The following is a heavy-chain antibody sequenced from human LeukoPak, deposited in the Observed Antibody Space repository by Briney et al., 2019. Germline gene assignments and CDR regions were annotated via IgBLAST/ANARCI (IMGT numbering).Heavy chain of an antibody. CDR2: INAGNGNT. CDR1: GYTFTSYA. Sequence: ASVKVSCKASGYTFTSYAMHWVRQAPGQRLEWMGWINAGNGNTKYSQKFQGRVTITADESTSTAYMELSSLRSEDTAVYYCARDLAYSNYYFDYWGQGTLVTVSS. D-gene: IGHD4-11*01. J-gene: IGHJ4*02. CDR3: ARDLAYSNYYFDY. V-gene: IGHV1-3*01.